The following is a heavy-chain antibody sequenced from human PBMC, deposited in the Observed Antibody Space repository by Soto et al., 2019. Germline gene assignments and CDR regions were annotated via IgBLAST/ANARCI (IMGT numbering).Heavy chain of an antibody. J-gene: IGHJ6*02. CDR1: GYTFTSYY. D-gene: IGHD2-15*01. CDR3: ARGGMVAATDYYYYGMDV. V-gene: IGHV1-46*01. CDR2: INPSGGST. Sequence: VKVSCKASGYTFTSYYMHWVRQAPGQGLEWMGIINPSGGSTSYAQKFQGRVTMTRDTSTSTVYMELSSLRSEDTAVYYCARGGMVAATDYYYYGMDVWGQGTTVTVSS.